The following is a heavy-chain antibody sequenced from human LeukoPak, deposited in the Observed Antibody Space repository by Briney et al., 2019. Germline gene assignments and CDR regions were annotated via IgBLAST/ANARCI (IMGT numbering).Heavy chain of an antibody. CDR1: GFTFSSYS. V-gene: IGHV3-21*04. CDR3: AKHSTGVEC. CDR2: ISSSSTYI. D-gene: IGHD3-10*01. Sequence: GGSLRLSCAASGFTFSSYSLNWVRQAPGKGLAWVSSISSSSTYIYYADSVKGRFTISRDNSKNTLYLQMNSLRAEDTAVYYCAKHSTGVECWGRGTLVTVSS. J-gene: IGHJ2*01.